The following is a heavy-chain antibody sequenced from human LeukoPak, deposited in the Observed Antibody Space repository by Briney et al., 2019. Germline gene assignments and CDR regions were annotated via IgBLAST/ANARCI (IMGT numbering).Heavy chain of an antibody. CDR1: GGSISSCCYY. D-gene: IGHD2-21*01. Sequence: SETLSLTCTVSGGSISSCCYYWVWMPPPPRTGLVGIGSIYYSGSTYYNPSLKSRVTISVDTSKNQFSLKLSSVTAADTAVYYCARHAISLDAFDIWGQGTMVTVSS. CDR3: ARHAISLDAFDI. CDR2: IYYSGST. J-gene: IGHJ3*02. V-gene: IGHV4-39*01.